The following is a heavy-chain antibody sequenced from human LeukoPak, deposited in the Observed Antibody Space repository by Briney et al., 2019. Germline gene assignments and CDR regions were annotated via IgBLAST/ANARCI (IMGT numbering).Heavy chain of an antibody. Sequence: GASVKVSCKASGYTFTGYYMHWVRPAPGQGLEGMGWINPNSGGTNYAQKLQGRVTMTTDTSTSTAYMELRSLRSDDTAVYYCARDLSTTVITGPLGDAFDIWGQGTMVTVSS. V-gene: IGHV1-2*02. CDR3: ARDLSTTVITGPLGDAFDI. CDR2: INPNSGGT. D-gene: IGHD4-17*01. CDR1: GYTFTGYY. J-gene: IGHJ3*02.